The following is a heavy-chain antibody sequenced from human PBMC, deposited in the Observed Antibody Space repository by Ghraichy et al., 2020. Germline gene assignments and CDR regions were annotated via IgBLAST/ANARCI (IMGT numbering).Heavy chain of an antibody. CDR1: GGSISSYY. V-gene: IGHV4-59*01. D-gene: IGHD1-26*01. CDR3: RREHRIVGATGGYNWFDP. J-gene: IGHJ5*02. CDR2: IYYSGST. Sequence: SDTLSLTCTVSGGSISSYYWSWIRQPPGKGLEWIGYIYYSGSTNYNPSLKSRVTISVDRSKNQFSLKLSSVTAADTAVYYWRREHRIVGATGGYNWFDPWGQGTLVTVSS.